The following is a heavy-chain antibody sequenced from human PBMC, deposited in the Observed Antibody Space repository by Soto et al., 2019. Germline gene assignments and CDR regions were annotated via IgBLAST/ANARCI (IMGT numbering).Heavy chain of an antibody. J-gene: IGHJ4*02. CDR2: IWYDGSNK. D-gene: IGHD3-10*01. CDR1: GFTFSSYG. Sequence: QVQLVESGGGVVQPGRSLRLSCAASGFTFSSYGMHWVRQAPGKGLEWVAVIWYDGSNKYYADSVKGRFTISRDNSKNTLYLQMNSLRAEDTAVYYCARVCGFGETIGIDYWGLGTLVTVSS. CDR3: ARVCGFGETIGIDY. V-gene: IGHV3-33*01.